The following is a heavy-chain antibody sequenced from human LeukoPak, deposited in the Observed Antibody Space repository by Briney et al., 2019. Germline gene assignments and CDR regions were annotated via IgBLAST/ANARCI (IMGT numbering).Heavy chain of an antibody. V-gene: IGHV4-39*07. Sequence: PSETLSLTCTVSGGSISSSNYYWGWIRQPPGKGLEWIGSIYYSGSTYYNPSLKSRVTISVDTSKNQLSLKLTSVTAADTAVYYCAGMYYYDSSGFTRGAFDIWGQGTMVTVSS. CDR1: GGSISSSNYY. CDR3: AGMYYYDSSGFTRGAFDI. D-gene: IGHD3-22*01. CDR2: IYYSGST. J-gene: IGHJ3*02.